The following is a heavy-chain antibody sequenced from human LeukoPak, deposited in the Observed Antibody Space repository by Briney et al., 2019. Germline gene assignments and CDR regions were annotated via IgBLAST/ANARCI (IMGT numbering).Heavy chain of an antibody. V-gene: IGHV1-2*02. D-gene: IGHD2-15*01. CDR1: EFPFSGYY. CDR3: ARFVLSEDQAYHYGMDV. CDR2: INPKTGGA. Sequence: GASLKVSCKAFEFPFSGYYVHWVRQAPGQGLEWMGRINPKTGGANYAQKFRGRVVMTTDMSVSTAYMDLSGLRFDDTGVYYCARFVLSEDQAYHYGMDVWGQGTTVTVSS. J-gene: IGHJ6*02.